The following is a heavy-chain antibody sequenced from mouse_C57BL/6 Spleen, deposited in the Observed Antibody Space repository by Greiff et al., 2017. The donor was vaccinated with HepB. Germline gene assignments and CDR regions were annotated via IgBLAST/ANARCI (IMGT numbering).Heavy chain of an antibody. V-gene: IGHV2-2*01. J-gene: IGHJ1*03. CDR2: IWSGGST. CDR1: GFSLTSYG. Sequence: QVQLQQSGPGLVQPSQSLSITCTVSGFSLTSYGVHWVRQSPGKGLEWLGVIWSGGSTDYNAAFIARLSTSKDNSKCKVFFKMNSLQADDTAMYYCARLYGSSHWYFDVWGTGTTVTVSS. D-gene: IGHD1-1*01. CDR3: ARLYGSSHWYFDV.